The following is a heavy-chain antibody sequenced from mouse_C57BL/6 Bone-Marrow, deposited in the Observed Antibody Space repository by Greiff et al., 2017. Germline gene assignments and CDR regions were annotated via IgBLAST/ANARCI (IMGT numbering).Heavy chain of an antibody. Sequence: VQLQQSGAELVRPGASVPLSCKASGYTFTDYEMHWVKQTPVHGLEWIGAIDPETGGTAYNQKFKGKAILTADKSSSTAYMELRSLTSEDSAVYYCTRSGSNYVDWYFDVWGTGTTVTVSS. J-gene: IGHJ1*03. CDR3: TRSGSNYVDWYFDV. CDR2: IDPETGGT. CDR1: GYTFTDYE. V-gene: IGHV1-15*01. D-gene: IGHD2-5*01.